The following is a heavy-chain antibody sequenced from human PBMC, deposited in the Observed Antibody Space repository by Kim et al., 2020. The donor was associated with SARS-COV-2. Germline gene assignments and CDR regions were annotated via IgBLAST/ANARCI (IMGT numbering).Heavy chain of an antibody. J-gene: IGHJ4*02. CDR3: TTGGYVGGRKIDY. V-gene: IGHV3-15*01. D-gene: IGHD5-12*01. Sequence: YAAPVEGKFTISRDDSKNTLYLQMNSLKTEETAVYYCTTGGYVGGRKIDYWGQGTLVTVSS.